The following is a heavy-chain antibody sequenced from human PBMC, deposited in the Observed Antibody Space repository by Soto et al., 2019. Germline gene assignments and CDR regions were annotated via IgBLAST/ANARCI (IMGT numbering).Heavy chain of an antibody. J-gene: IGHJ6*02. Sequence: PGGSLRLSCAASGLTFDDYTMHWVRQTPGKGLEWVSLISWDGANTYYADSVKGRFTISRDNRKNSLYLEMNSLRTGDTALYYCTKDMRWNYGMDVWGQGXTVTVYS. CDR2: ISWDGANT. V-gene: IGHV3-43*01. D-gene: IGHD1-1*01. CDR3: TKDMRWNYGMDV. CDR1: GLTFDDYT.